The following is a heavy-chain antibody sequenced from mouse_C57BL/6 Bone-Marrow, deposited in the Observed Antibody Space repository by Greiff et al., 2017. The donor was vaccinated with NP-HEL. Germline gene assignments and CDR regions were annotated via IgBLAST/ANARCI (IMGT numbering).Heavy chain of an antibody. J-gene: IGHJ4*01. CDR2: IRNKANNHAT. V-gene: IGHV6-6*01. Sequence: DVMLVGSGGGLVQPGGSMKLSCAASGFTFSDAWMDWVRQSPEKGLEWVAEIRNKANNHATYYAESVKGRFTISRDDSKSSVYLQMNSLRAEDTGIYYCTRYRDYYYAMDYWGQGTSVTVSS. CDR3: TRYRDYYYAMDY. D-gene: IGHD3-1*01. CDR1: GFTFSDAW.